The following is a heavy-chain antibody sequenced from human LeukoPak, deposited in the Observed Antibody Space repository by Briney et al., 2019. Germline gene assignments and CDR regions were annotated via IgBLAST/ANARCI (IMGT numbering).Heavy chain of an antibody. V-gene: IGHV4-39*01. CDR1: GFTFSSYSMN. CDR2: VYYSGST. Sequence: GSLRLSCAASGFTFSSYSMNWVRQAPGKGLEWIGTVYYSGSTYYNPSLKSRVTISVDTSKSQFSLRLSSVTAADTAVYYCARRRGPNYYESYIFDYWGRGTLVTVSS. D-gene: IGHD3-22*01. CDR3: ARRRGPNYYESYIFDY. J-gene: IGHJ4*02.